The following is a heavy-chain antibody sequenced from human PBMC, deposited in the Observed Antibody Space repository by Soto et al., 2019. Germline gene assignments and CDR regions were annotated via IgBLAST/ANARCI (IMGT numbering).Heavy chain of an antibody. CDR1: GYTFTSYY. J-gene: IGHJ6*02. D-gene: IGHD2-2*01. CDR2: INPSGGST. CDR3: ARDMIVVVPAVMFYYYGMDV. Sequence: QVQLVQSGAEVKKPGASVKVSCKASGYTFTSYYMHWVRQAPGQGLEWMGIINPSGGSTSYAQKFQGRVTMTRDTSTSTVYMELSSLRSEDTAVYYCARDMIVVVPAVMFYYYGMDVWGQGTTVTVSS. V-gene: IGHV1-46*01.